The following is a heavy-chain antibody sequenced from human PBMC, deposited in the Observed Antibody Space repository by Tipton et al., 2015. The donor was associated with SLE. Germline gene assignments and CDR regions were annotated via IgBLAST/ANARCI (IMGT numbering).Heavy chain of an antibody. CDR1: GYNFIIYG. CDR2: ISTYNGNT. CDR3: AREGYWNYAYYYYGMDV. J-gene: IGHJ6*02. V-gene: IGHV1-18*01. D-gene: IGHD1-7*01. Sequence: QLVQSGAEVKKPGASVKVSCKASGYNFIIYGITWVRQAPGQGLEWMGWISTYNGNTNYAQKLQGRVTMTTDTSTTTAYMELRSLRSDDTAVYYCAREGYWNYAYYYYGMDVWGQGTTVTVSS.